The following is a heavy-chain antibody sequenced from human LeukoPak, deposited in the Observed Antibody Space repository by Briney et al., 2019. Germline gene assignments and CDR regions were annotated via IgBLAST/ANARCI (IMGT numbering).Heavy chain of an antibody. CDR2: ISYDGSNK. D-gene: IGHD3-16*01. CDR3: AKDLLSWGPDI. CDR1: GFTFSSYA. J-gene: IGHJ3*02. Sequence: GGSLRLSCAASGFTFSSYAMHWVRQAPGKGLEWVAVISYDGSNKYYADSVKGRFTISRDNSKNTLYLQMNSLRPEDTAVYYCAKDLLSWGPDIWGQGTMVTVSS. V-gene: IGHV3-30*04.